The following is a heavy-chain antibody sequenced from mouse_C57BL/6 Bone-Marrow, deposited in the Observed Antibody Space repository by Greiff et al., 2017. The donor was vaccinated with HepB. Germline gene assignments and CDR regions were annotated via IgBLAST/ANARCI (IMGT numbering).Heavy chain of an antibody. D-gene: IGHD1-1*01. CDR2: IHPNSGST. J-gene: IGHJ1*03. Sequence: QVQLKQPGAELVKPGASVKLSCKASGYTFTSYWMHWVKQRPGQGLEWIGMIHPNSGSTNYNEKFKSQATLTVDKSSSTAYMQLISLTSEDSAVYYWARKPITTVVGYFDVWGTGTTVTVSS. CDR3: ARKPITTVVGYFDV. CDR1: GYTFTSYW. V-gene: IGHV1-64*01.